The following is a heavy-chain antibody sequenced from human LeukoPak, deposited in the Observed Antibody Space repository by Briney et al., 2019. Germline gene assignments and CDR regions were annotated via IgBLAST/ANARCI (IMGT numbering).Heavy chain of an antibody. J-gene: IGHJ4*02. V-gene: IGHV1-18*01. D-gene: IGHD2-15*01. CDR3: ARDSSPGFDY. CDR2: ISAYNGNT. CDR1: GYTVPICG. Sequence: VSVNVLCRSSGYTVPICGISCVRRASGQGLEWMGWISAYNGNTNYAQKLQGRVTMTTDTSTSTAYMELRSLRSDDTAVYYCARDSSPGFDYWGQGTLVTVSS.